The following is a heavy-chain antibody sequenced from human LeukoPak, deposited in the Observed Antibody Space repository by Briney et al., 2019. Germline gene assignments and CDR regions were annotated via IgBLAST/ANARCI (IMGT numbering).Heavy chain of an antibody. Sequence: SETLSLTCDVPGGSIDSTNWWNWVRQPPGKGLEWIGEIHHDGRINYNPSLKSRVTLSVDKSKNQFSLRLNSVTAADTAMYYCARSHDHLWGNYPDYWGQGTLVTVSS. J-gene: IGHJ4*02. CDR1: GGSIDSTNW. V-gene: IGHV4/OR15-8*01. D-gene: IGHD3-16*02. CDR2: IHHDGRI. CDR3: ARSHDHLWGNYPDY.